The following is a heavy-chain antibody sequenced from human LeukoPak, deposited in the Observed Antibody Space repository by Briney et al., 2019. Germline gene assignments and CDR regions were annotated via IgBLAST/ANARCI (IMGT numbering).Heavy chain of an antibody. CDR3: AREGASGSYDY. V-gene: IGHV4-38-2*02. J-gene: IGHJ4*02. CDR2: IYHSGNA. CDR1: GYSISSGYS. Sequence: PSETLSLTCSVSGYSISSGYSWGWIRQPPGKGLEWIGSIYHSGNAYYNPFLKSRFTISLDASKNQFSLRLSSVTAADTAVYYCAREGASGSYDYWGQGTLVTVSS. D-gene: IGHD1-26*01.